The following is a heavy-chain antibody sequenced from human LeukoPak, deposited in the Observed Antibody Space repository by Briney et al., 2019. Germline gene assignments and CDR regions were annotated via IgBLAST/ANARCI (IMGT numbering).Heavy chain of an antibody. V-gene: IGHV3-23*01. CDR3: AKGHYYGSGSLDY. D-gene: IGHD3-10*01. Sequence: GGSLRLSCAASGFTFSSYGMSWVRQAPGKGLEWVSAIGGRDGSAYYADSVKGRFTISRDNSKNTLYVQMNSLRAEDTAVYYCAKGHYYGSGSLDYWGQGTLVTVSS. CDR2: IGGRDGSA. J-gene: IGHJ4*02. CDR1: GFTFSSYG.